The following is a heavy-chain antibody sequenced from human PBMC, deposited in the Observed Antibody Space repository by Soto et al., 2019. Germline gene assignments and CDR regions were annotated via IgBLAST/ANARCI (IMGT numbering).Heavy chain of an antibody. CDR1: GGTFSSYA. J-gene: IGHJ6*02. CDR2: IIPIFGTA. CDR3: ASCVKMAPYYYYYGMDV. Sequence: VASVQVSCKASGGTFSSYAISWVRQAPGQGLEWMGGIIPIFGTANYAQKFQGRVTITADESTSTAYMELSSLRSEDTAVYYCASCVKMAPYYYYYGMDVWGQGTTVTVSS. D-gene: IGHD5-12*01. V-gene: IGHV1-69*13.